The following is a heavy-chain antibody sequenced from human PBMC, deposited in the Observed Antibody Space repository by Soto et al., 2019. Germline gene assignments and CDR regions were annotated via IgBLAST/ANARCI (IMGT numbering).Heavy chain of an antibody. J-gene: IGHJ4*02. Sequence: QVQLVQSGAEVKKPGSSVKVSCKASGGTFSSYAINWVRQAPGQGLEWMGGIIPLFVTANYAQKFKGRVTITAAESTTTAYMELSSLRSEDTAVYYCARGNSYHYDSSGYKSPFQYWGQGTLVSVSS. CDR1: GGTFSSYA. D-gene: IGHD3-22*01. V-gene: IGHV1-69*01. CDR3: ARGNSYHYDSSGYKSPFQY. CDR2: IIPLFVTA.